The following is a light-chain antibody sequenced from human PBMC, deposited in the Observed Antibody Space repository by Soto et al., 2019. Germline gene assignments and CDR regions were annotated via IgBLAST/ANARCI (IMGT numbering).Light chain of an antibody. J-gene: IGKJ1*01. V-gene: IGKV1-5*01. Sequence: DIQLTQSPPTLSASVGDRVTITCRASQSIRYYLAWYQQMPGKAPKLLIYGASSLQSGVPSRFSGSGSGTEFTLTISSLQPDDFATYFCQHHNSYSQTFGQGTKADIK. CDR1: QSIRYY. CDR3: QHHNSYSQT. CDR2: GAS.